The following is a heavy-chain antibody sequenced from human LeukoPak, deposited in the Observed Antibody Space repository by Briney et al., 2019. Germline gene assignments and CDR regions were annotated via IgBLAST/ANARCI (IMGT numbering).Heavy chain of an antibody. D-gene: IGHD1-26*01. CDR3: AKDMREVGAEGFDY. CDR1: GFTFDDYA. J-gene: IGHJ4*02. Sequence: GRSLRLSCAASGFTFDDYAMHWVRQAPGKGLEWVPGISWNSGSIGYADSVKGRFTISRDNAKNSLYLQMNSLRAEDTALYYCAKDMREVGAEGFDYWGQGTLVTVSS. V-gene: IGHV3-9*01. CDR2: ISWNSGSI.